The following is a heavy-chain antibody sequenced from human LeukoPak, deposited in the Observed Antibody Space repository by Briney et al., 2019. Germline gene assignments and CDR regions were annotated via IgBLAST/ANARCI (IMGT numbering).Heavy chain of an antibody. V-gene: IGHV4-59*01. Sequence: SETLSLTCTVSGGSTSSYYWSWIRQPPGKGLEWIGYIYYSGSTNYNPSLKSRVTISVDTSKNQFSLKLSSVTAADTAVYYCARVGSSSWYGFAAFDIWGQGTMVTVSS. CDR2: IYYSGST. CDR3: ARVGSSSWYGFAAFDI. CDR1: GGSTSSYY. D-gene: IGHD6-13*01. J-gene: IGHJ3*02.